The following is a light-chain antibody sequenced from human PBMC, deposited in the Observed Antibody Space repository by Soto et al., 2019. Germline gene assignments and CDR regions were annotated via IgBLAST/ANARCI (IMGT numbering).Light chain of an antibody. Sequence: QSALTQPPSASGSPGQSVTISCTGTSSDVGKYDYVSWFQHHPGKAPKLIIYEVSKRPSGVPDRFSGSKSGSTASLTVSGLQTEDEADYYCNSYTSSSTLVFGGGTKVTVL. V-gene: IGLV2-8*01. CDR3: NSYTSSSTLV. CDR2: EVS. J-gene: IGLJ2*01. CDR1: SSDVGKYDY.